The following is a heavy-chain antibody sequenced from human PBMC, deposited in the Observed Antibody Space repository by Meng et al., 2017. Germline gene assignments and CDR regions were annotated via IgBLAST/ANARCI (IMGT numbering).Heavy chain of an antibody. CDR1: GGTFSSYA. V-gene: IGHV1-69*06. Sequence: QVQLVQSVSEVKKHGSRVKCSCKASGGTFSSYAISWVRQAPGQGLEWMEGIIPIFGTANYAQKCQGRVTITADKSTSTAYMELSSLRSEDTAVYYCARGVGYGGNSLYFDYWGQGTLVTVSS. CDR3: ARGVGYGGNSLYFDY. D-gene: IGHD4-23*01. CDR2: IIPIFGTA. J-gene: IGHJ4*02.